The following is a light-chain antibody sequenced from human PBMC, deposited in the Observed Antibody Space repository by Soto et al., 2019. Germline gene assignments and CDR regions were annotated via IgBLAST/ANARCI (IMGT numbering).Light chain of an antibody. CDR2: DVS. CDR1: SSDVGGYNY. Sequence: QSALTQPASVSGSPGQSITISCTGTSSDVGGYNYVSWYPQHPGKAPKLMIYDVSNRPSGVSNRFSGSKSGNTASLTISGLQAEDDADYFCCSYTSSSTLVVFGGGTKLTVL. J-gene: IGLJ2*01. CDR3: CSYTSSSTLVV. V-gene: IGLV2-14*01.